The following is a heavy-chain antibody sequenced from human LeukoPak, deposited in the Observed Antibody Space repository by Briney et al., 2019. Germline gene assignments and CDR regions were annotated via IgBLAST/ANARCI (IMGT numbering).Heavy chain of an antibody. J-gene: IGHJ4*02. CDR3: AREADYGSGYFYVFNN. D-gene: IGHD3-22*01. CDR1: VFTFSNYA. CDR2: ISYDGSNK. Sequence: GGSLRLSCAASVFTFSNYAMHWVRQAPGKGLEWVAVISYDGSNKYYADSVKGRFTISRDNSKNTLYLQMNSLRTEDTAVYYCAREADYGSGYFYVFNNWGQGTLVTVSS. V-gene: IGHV3-30*04.